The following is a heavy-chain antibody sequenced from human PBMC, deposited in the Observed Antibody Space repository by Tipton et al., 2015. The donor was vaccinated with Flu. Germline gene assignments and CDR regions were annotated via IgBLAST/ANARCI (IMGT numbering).Heavy chain of an antibody. J-gene: IGHJ6*02. CDR2: ISSSGSTI. Sequence: GSLRLSCAASGFTFSDDYMSWIRQAPGKGLEWISHISSSGSTINYADSVKGRFTISRDNAKNSLYLQMNSLRAEDTAVYYCARDHPPSITVLGEITDYFGMDVWGQGTTVTVS. CDR3: ARDHPPSITVLGEITDYFGMDV. V-gene: IGHV3-11*01. CDR1: GFTFSDDY. D-gene: IGHD3-3*01.